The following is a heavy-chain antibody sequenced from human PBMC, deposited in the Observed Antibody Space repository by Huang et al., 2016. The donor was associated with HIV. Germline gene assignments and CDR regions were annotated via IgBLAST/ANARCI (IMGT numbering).Heavy chain of an antibody. Sequence: QVQLVESGGGVVQTGRSLRLSCVASGFTFNNFGMHWVRQAPGKGLEWVAVISYDGSSCRYSEAVKGRFTISRDNPMDNLYLQMNSLRPDDTAVYYCAKESRWYSDLDNWGQGTLVTVSS. J-gene: IGHJ4*02. V-gene: IGHV3-30*18. CDR1: GFTFNNFG. CDR2: ISYDGSSC. D-gene: IGHD2-15*01. CDR3: AKESRWYSDLDN.